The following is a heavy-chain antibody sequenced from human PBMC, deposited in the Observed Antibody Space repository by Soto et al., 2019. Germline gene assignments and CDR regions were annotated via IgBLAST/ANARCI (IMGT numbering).Heavy chain of an antibody. V-gene: IGHV3-21*01. Sequence: EVQLVESGGGLVEPGGSLRLSCAASGFSFSSYSMNWVRQAPGKGLEWVASISSSRSYIYYADSVKGRFTIARDNAKNSLYLQMNSLRAEDTAVYYCARAYCSSTSCYYPWGQGALVTVSS. CDR2: ISSSRSYI. CDR1: GFSFSSYS. CDR3: ARAYCSSTSCYYP. J-gene: IGHJ5*02. D-gene: IGHD2-2*01.